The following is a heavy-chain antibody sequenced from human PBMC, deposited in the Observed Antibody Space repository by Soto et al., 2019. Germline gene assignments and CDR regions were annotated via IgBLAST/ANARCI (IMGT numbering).Heavy chain of an antibody. J-gene: IGHJ2*01. V-gene: IGHV3-48*03. CDR1: GFTFSSYE. D-gene: IGHD6-13*01. Sequence: GGSLRLSCAASGFTFSSYEMNWVRQAPGKGLEWVSYISSSGSTIYYADSVKGRFTISRDNAKNSLYLQMNSLRAEDTAVYYCARGLVDSSSSPRDWYFDLWGRVTLVTVSS. CDR3: ARGLVDSSSSPRDWYFDL. CDR2: ISSSGSTI.